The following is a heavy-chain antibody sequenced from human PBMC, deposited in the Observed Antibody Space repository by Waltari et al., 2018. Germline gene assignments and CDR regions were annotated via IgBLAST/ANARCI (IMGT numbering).Heavy chain of an antibody. Sequence: EVQLVEYGGGLVKPGGSLRLCCAASGFTLSSYGMNWVSQAPGKGLEWFSSISSSSIYISYADSVKGRFTISRDNAKNSLYLQMNSLRAEDTAVYYCARDRGSTDYWGQGTLVTVSS. CDR2: ISSSSIYI. CDR1: GFTLSSYG. CDR3: ARDRGSTDY. D-gene: IGHD6-13*01. J-gene: IGHJ4*02. V-gene: IGHV3-21*01.